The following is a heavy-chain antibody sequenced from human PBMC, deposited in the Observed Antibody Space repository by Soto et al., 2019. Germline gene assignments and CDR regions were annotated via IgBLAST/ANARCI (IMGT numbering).Heavy chain of an antibody. CDR3: ARANSSSSTDYGDYADY. CDR1: GGSFSGYY. J-gene: IGHJ4*02. D-gene: IGHD4-17*01. V-gene: IGHV4-34*01. CDR2: ISHSGST. Sequence: QVQLQQWGAGLLKPSETLSLTCAVYGGSFSGYYWSWIRQPSGKGLEWIGEISHSGSTNYNPSLKSRVTISVDTSKNQFSLKLSSVTAADTAVYYCARANSSSSTDYGDYADYWGQGTLVTVSS.